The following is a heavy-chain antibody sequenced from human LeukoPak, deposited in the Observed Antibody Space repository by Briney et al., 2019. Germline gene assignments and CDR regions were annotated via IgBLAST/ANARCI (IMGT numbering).Heavy chain of an antibody. CDR2: IYNSGRT. D-gene: IGHD4-11*01. CDR3: VSQYLGWFDP. V-gene: IGHV4-59*01. Sequence: SETLSLTCIVSGGSISNYYWSWIRQPPGEGLEWIGYIYNSGRTNYNPSLKSRVTISVDTSNNQFSLKLTSVTAADTAVYYCVSQYLGWFDPWGQGIPVTVSS. CDR1: GGSISNYY. J-gene: IGHJ5*02.